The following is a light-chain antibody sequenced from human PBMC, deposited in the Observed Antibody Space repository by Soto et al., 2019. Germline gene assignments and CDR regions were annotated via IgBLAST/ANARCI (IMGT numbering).Light chain of an antibody. J-gene: IGKJ1*01. CDR1: QSLVYSDGHTY. CDR3: MQGTHWPAGT. V-gene: IGKV2-30*01. Sequence: DVVMTQSPLSLPVTLGQPASISCRSSQSLVYSDGHTYLNWFQQRPGQSPRRLIYKVSNRDSGVPDRFSGSGSGTDFTLKISRVEAEDVAVYYGMQGTHWPAGTFGQGIKVEIK. CDR2: KVS.